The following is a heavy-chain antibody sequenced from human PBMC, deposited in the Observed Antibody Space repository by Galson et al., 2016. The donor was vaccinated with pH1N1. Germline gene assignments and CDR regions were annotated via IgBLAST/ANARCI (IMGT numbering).Heavy chain of an antibody. Sequence: LRLSCAASGFTLGDFYMDWVRQAPGKGLEWVGRITKRPEGYTTQDAASVKGRFIISREDSKDLLYLQMNSLKTEDTAVYYCTRENHHKFDYWGQGTLVIVSS. CDR1: GFTLGDFY. CDR3: TRENHHKFDY. CDR2: ITKRPEGYTT. V-gene: IGHV3-72*01. J-gene: IGHJ4*02.